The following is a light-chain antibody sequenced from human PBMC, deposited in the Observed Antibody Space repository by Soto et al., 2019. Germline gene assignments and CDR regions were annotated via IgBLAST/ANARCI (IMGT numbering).Light chain of an antibody. CDR3: ATWDGSLPGEV. CDR1: SSDVGGYNY. Sequence: QSALTQPRSVSGSPGQSVTISCTGTSSDVGGYNYVSWYQQHPGKAPKLMIYDVGKRPSGVPDRFSGSKSGTSGTLDITGLQTGDEADYYCATWDGSLPGEVFGGGTKLTVL. V-gene: IGLV2-11*01. J-gene: IGLJ2*01. CDR2: DVG.